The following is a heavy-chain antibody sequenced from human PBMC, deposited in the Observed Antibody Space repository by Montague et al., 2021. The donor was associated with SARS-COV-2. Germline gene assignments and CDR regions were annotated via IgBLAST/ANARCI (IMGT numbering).Heavy chain of an antibody. CDR3: VRYSGWFYFDF. J-gene: IGHJ4*02. Sequence: CAISGDSVAGHSLAWGWHTHSLPHGVEWLGRTYYRSKWYSDYAPSVRGRLTVNPDASKNEFSLELNYVTPEDTAVYYCVRYSGWFYFDFWGQGTLVTVSS. CDR1: GDSVAGHSLA. CDR2: TYYRSKWYS. D-gene: IGHD6-19*01. V-gene: IGHV6-1*01.